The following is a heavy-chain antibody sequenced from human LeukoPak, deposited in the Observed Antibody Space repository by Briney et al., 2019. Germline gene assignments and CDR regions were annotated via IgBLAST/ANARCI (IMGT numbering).Heavy chain of an antibody. CDR2: IRSKAYGGTT. Sequence: GRSLRLSCTASGFTFGDYAMSWVRQAPGKGLEWVGFIRSKAYGGTTEYAASVKGRFTISRDDSKSIAYLQMNSLKTEDTAVYYCTRALYCSGGSCWPFDYWSQGTLVTVSS. CDR1: GFTFGDYA. D-gene: IGHD2-15*01. CDR3: TRALYCSGGSCWPFDY. V-gene: IGHV3-49*04. J-gene: IGHJ4*02.